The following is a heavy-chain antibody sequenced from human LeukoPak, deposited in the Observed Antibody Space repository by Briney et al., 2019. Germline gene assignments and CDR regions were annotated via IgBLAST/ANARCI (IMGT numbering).Heavy chain of an antibody. J-gene: IGHJ4*02. CDR3: ARDQEGFDY. Sequence: GASVKVYCKASGYTFTSNYIHWVRQAPGQGLEWMGMIYPRDGSTSYAQKFQGRVTATRDTSTSTVHMELSGLRSEDTAVYYCARDQEGFDYWGQGTLVTVSS. V-gene: IGHV1-46*01. CDR1: GYTFTSNY. CDR2: IYPRDGST.